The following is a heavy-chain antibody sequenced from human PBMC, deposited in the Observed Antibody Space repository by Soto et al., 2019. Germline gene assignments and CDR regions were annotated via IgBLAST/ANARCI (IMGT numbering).Heavy chain of an antibody. V-gene: IGHV3-23*01. CDR2: ISSSSRRT. CDR3: AKVAKSGVVIDNFES. CDR1: GFTFGNYG. D-gene: IGHD3-3*01. Sequence: GGSLRLSCETSGFTFGNYGMGCVRQAPGKWLYWVSGISSSSRRTYYADSVRGRFTISRDNSKNTLYLQMDTLRADDTAVYHCAKVAKSGVVIDNFESWVHGSLVXVS. J-gene: IGHJ4*01.